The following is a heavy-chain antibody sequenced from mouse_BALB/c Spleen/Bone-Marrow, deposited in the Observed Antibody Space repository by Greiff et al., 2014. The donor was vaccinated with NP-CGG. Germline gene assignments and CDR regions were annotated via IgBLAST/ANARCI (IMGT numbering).Heavy chain of an antibody. CDR1: GYTFTDYN. CDR2: IYPYNGGT. J-gene: IGHJ2*01. CDR3: ARLGRDY. D-gene: IGHD4-1*01. V-gene: IGHV1S29*02. Sequence: MQLKESGPELVKPGASVKISCKASGYTFTDYNMHWVKQSHGKSLEWIGYIYPYNGGTGYNQKFKSKATLTVDNSSSTAYMELRSLTSEDSAVYYCARLGRDYWGQGTTLTVSS.